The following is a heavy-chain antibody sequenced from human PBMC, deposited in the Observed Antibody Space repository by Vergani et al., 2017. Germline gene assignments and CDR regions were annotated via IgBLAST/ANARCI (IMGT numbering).Heavy chain of an antibody. CDR2: ISSSGSTI. J-gene: IGHJ3*02. CDR1: GFTFSSYE. Sequence: EVQLVESGGGLVQPGGSLRLSCAASGFTFSSYEMNWVRQAPGKGLEWVSYISSSGSTIYYADSVKGRFTISRDNAKNSLYRQMNSLRAEDTAVYYCARATIFGVVPDAFDIWGQGTMVTVSS. CDR3: ARATIFGVVPDAFDI. V-gene: IGHV3-48*03. D-gene: IGHD3-3*01.